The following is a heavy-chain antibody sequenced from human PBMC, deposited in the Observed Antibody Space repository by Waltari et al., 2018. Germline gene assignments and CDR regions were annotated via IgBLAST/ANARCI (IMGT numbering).Heavy chain of an antibody. Sequence: EVQLVQSGAEVKKPGESLKISCKGSGYSLTSYWIGWVRRMPGKGLEWMGIIYPGYSDTIYSPSFQGQVTISADKSISTAYLQWSSLKASDTAMYYCARPQKDSSGYWKGYYFDYWGQGTLVTVSS. J-gene: IGHJ4*02. CDR2: IYPGYSDT. CDR1: GYSLTSYW. D-gene: IGHD3-22*01. V-gene: IGHV5-51*01. CDR3: ARPQKDSSGYWKGYYFDY.